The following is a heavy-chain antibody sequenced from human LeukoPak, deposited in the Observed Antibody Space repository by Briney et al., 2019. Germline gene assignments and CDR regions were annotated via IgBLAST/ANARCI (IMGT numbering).Heavy chain of an antibody. V-gene: IGHV4-34*01. D-gene: IGHD6-6*01. J-gene: IGHJ6*02. Sequence: PSETLSLTCAVYGGSFSGYYWGWIRQPPGKGLEWIGEINHSGSTNYNPSLKSRVTISVDTSKNQYSLKLSSVTAADTAVYYCARSIAARHYCYGMDVWGQGTTVTVSS. CDR3: ARSIAARHYCYGMDV. CDR2: INHSGST. CDR1: GGSFSGYY.